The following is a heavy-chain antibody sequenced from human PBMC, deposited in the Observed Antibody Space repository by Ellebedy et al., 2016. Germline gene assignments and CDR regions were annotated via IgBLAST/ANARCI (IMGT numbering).Heavy chain of an antibody. CDR3: SRWFDP. J-gene: IGHJ5*02. CDR2: IHTSGSPI. Sequence: GGSLRLXXAASGLMISDYSMNWLRQIPGMGLQWISYIHTSGSPIYYADSVKGRFTISRDNTKNSLYLHMNNLRAEDTAVYYCSRWFDPWGQGTLVTVSS. V-gene: IGHV3-48*04. CDR1: GLMISDYS.